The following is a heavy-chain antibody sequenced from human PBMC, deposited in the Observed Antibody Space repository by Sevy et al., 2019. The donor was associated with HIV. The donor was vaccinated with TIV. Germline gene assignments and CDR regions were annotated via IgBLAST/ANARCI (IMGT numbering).Heavy chain of an antibody. D-gene: IGHD3-16*02. CDR1: GFTFSSYA. Sequence: GGYLRLSCAASGFTFSSYAMHWVRQAPGKGLEWVAVISYDGSNKYYADSVKGRFTISRDNSKNTLYLQMNSLIAEDTAVYYCARENTRYRYKGYWGQGTLVTVSS. V-gene: IGHV3-30-3*01. CDR2: ISYDGSNK. CDR3: ARENTRYRYKGY. J-gene: IGHJ4*02.